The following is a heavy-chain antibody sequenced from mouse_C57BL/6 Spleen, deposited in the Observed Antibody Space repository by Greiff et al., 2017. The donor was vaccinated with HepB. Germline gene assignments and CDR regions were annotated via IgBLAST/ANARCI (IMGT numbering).Heavy chain of an antibody. V-gene: IGHV1-26*01. J-gene: IGHJ2*01. CDR3: AYWDDY. CDR1: GYTFTDYY. Sequence: VQLQQSGPELVKPGASVKISCKASGYTFTDYYMNWVKQSHGKSLEWIGDINPNNGGTSYNQKFKGKATLTVDKSSSTAYMELRSLTSEDSAVYYCAYWDDYWGQGTTLTVSS. D-gene: IGHD4-1*01. CDR2: INPNNGGT.